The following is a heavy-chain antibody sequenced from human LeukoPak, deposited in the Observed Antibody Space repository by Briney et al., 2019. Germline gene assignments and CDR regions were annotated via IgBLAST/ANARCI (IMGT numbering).Heavy chain of an antibody. CDR1: GFTFSTYW. Sequence: PGGSLRLSCAASGFTFSTYWLSWVRQAPGKGLEWVASIKEDGSDRYYVDSVRGRFTISRDNAKNSLYLQMNSLRTEDTALYYCANLVGAGNWGQGTLVTVSS. D-gene: IGHD1-26*01. CDR3: ANLVGAGN. J-gene: IGHJ4*02. CDR2: IKEDGSDR. V-gene: IGHV3-7*03.